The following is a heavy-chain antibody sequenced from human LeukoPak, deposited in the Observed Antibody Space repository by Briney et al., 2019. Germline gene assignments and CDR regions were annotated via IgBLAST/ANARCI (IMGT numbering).Heavy chain of an antibody. CDR1: GFTFNTYW. D-gene: IGHD3-10*01. CDR2: IKQDGSEE. Sequence: GGSLRLSCAASGFTFNTYWMTWVRQAPGKGLGWVANIKQDGSEEYYVDSVKARFTISRDNAKNSLYLQMNSLRAEDTAVYYCAGITMIRGIIGYWGRGTLVTVSS. CDR3: AGITMIRGIIGY. V-gene: IGHV3-7*01. J-gene: IGHJ4*02.